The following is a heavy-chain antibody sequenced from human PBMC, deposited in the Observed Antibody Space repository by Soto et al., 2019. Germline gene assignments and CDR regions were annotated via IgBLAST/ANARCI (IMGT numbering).Heavy chain of an antibody. CDR3: ARSDRNGGSIDY. CDR1: GFPFSSYL. D-gene: IGHD1-1*01. J-gene: IGHJ4*02. Sequence: GGSMRLSCAASGFPFSSYLMHLVRQAPGKGLVWVSRINSDGSSTSYADSVKGRFTISRDNAKNTLYLQMNSLRAEDTAVYYCARSDRNGGSIDYWGQGTLVTVSS. CDR2: INSDGSST. V-gene: IGHV3-74*01.